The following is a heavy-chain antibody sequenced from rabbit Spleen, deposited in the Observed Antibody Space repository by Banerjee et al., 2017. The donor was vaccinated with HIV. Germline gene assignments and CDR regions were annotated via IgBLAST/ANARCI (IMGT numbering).Heavy chain of an antibody. V-gene: IGHV1S45*01. CDR2: INIVTGKT. J-gene: IGHJ4*01. Sequence: QLGGSGGGLCKPEGSPTLTCKASGVSFSDKNAMCWVRQAPGMGLEWIACINIVTGKTVYASWAKGRFIMSTTSSTTVTLQMTRLTAADTASYFCARDGVGGSYFDLWGPGTLVTVS. D-gene: IGHD8-1*01. CDR1: GVSFSDKNA. CDR3: ARDGVGGSYFDL.